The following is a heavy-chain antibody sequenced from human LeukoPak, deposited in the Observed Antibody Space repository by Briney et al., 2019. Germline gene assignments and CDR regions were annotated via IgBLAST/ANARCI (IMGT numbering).Heavy chain of an antibody. Sequence: GGSLRLSCTASGFTFSSYAMDWVRQAPGKGLEWVSGIGAGGTFTYYADSVKGRFTISRDNSRNTLYLQMNSLRADDTAVYYCAKDLDYTTCGYYFDYWGQGTLVTVSS. CDR2: IGAGGTFT. D-gene: IGHD4-11*01. J-gene: IGHJ4*02. V-gene: IGHV3-23*01. CDR3: AKDLDYTTCGYYFDY. CDR1: GFTFSSYA.